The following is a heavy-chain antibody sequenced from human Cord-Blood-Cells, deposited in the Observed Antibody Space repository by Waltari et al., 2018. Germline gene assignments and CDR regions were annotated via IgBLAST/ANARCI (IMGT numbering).Heavy chain of an antibody. V-gene: IGHV4-34*01. CDR2: INHSGST. Sequence: VQLQQRGAGLMKPSVPLSTTCAVYGGSLSGYYCSWIRQPPGTGLEWIGEINHSGSTNYNPSLKSRVTISVDTSKNQFSLKLSSVTAADTAVYYCARGLRGDRDIVATIDYWGQGTLVTVSS. CDR1: GGSLSGYY. CDR3: ARGLRGDRDIVATIDY. J-gene: IGHJ4*02. D-gene: IGHD5-12*01.